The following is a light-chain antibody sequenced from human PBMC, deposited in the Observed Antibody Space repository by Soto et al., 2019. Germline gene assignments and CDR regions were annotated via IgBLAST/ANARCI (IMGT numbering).Light chain of an antibody. J-gene: IGKJ2*01. V-gene: IGKV2-28*01. CDR2: AGS. Sequence: DIVMTQSQLSLPVTPGEPASISCRSSQSLLHSNGYNYLDWYLQKPGQSPQLLIYAGSNRASGVPDRFSGSGSATDFTLKISRVEADDVGTYYGMQAFHTPRTFGTGTKVESK. CDR3: MQAFHTPRT. CDR1: QSLLHSNGYNY.